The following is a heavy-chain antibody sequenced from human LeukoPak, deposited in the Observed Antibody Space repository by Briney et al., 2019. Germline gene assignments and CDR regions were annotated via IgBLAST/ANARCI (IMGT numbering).Heavy chain of an antibody. CDR3: ARYYCGGDCYVDY. CDR1: GFTVSSNY. D-gene: IGHD2-21*02. CDR2: IYSGGST. Sequence: PGGSLRLSCAASGFTVSSNYMSWVRQAPGKGLEWVSVIYSGGSTYYADSVKGRFTISRDNSKNTLYLQMNSLRAEDTAVYYCARYYCGGDCYVDYWGQGTLVTVSS. J-gene: IGHJ4*02. V-gene: IGHV3-53*01.